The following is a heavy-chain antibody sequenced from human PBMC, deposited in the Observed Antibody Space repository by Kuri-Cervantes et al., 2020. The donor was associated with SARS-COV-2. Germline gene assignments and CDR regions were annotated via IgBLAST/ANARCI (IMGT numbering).Heavy chain of an antibody. CDR2: ISSNGGST. V-gene: IGHV3-64*02. J-gene: IGHJ4*02. Sequence: GESLKISCAASGFTFSSYAMHWVRQAPGKGLEYVSAISSNGGSTYYADSVKGRFTISRDNSKNTLYLQMNSLRAEDTAVYYCARTDFWSGYYVDYWGQGTLVTVSS. CDR3: ARTDFWSGYYVDY. CDR1: GFTFSSYA. D-gene: IGHD3-3*01.